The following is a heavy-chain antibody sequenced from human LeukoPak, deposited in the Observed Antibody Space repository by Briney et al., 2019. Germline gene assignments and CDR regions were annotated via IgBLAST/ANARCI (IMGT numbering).Heavy chain of an antibody. J-gene: IGHJ5*02. V-gene: IGHV4-30-4*08. CDR1: GGSISSGDYY. CDR2: IYYSGST. D-gene: IGHD2-2*01. Sequence: PSQTLSLTRTVSGGSISSGDYYWSWIRQPPGKGLEWIGYIYYSGSTYYNPSLKSRVTISVDTSKNQFSLKLSSVTAADTAVYYCARKIRKYCSSTSCYFSAWFDPWGQGTLVTVSS. CDR3: ARKIRKYCSSTSCYFSAWFDP.